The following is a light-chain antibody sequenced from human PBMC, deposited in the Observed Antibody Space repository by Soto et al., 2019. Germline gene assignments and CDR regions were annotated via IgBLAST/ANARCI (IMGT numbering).Light chain of an antibody. CDR1: ISDVGGYNF. V-gene: IGLV2-14*03. CDR3: SSYTTSSTVV. CDR2: EVT. Sequence: QCSLNQPASVFGSPGQSITISCTGTISDVGGYNFVSWYQQLPGKAPKLMIYEVTSRPSGVSNRFSGSKSGNTASLTISGLQPEDEAEYYCSSYTTSSTVVFGTGTKVTVL. J-gene: IGLJ1*01.